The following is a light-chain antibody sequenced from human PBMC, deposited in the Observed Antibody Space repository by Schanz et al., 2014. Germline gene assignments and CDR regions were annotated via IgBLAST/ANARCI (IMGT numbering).Light chain of an antibody. CDR1: QSVSSSY. J-gene: IGKJ3*01. Sequence: EIVLTQSPGTLSLSPGERVTLSCRASQSVSSSYLAWYQEKPGQAPRFFIYGASSRATGIPDRFSGSGSGTDFTLTISRLEPEDFAVYYCHQYINSPFTFGPGTKLDLK. CDR3: HQYINSPFT. V-gene: IGKV3-20*01. CDR2: GAS.